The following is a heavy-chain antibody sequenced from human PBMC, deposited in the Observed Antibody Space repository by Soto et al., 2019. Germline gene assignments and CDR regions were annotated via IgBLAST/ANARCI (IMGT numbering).Heavy chain of an antibody. CDR1: GGSISSYY. CDR3: ARQNPLDFGGVFDY. J-gene: IGHJ4*02. Sequence: SETLSLTCTVSGGSISSYYWSWIRQPPGKGLEWIGYIYYSGSTNYNPSLKSRVTISVDTSKNQFSLKLSSVTAADTAVYYCARQNPLDFGGVFDYWGQGTLVTVSS. V-gene: IGHV4-59*01. CDR2: IYYSGST. D-gene: IGHD3-3*01.